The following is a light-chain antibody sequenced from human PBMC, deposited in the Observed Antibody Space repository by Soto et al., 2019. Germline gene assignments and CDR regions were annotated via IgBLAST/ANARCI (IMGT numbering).Light chain of an antibody. CDR2: AAS. J-gene: IGKJ4*01. CDR1: QSISSW. CDR3: QKCKVAPFT. V-gene: IGKV1-27*01. Sequence: DIHMPQSPSTLSASVGDRVTITCRASQSISSWLAWYQQKPGKVPKLLIYAASTLQSGVPSRFSGSGSGTDFTLTISSLQPEDVATYYCQKCKVAPFTFGGGTKVDIK.